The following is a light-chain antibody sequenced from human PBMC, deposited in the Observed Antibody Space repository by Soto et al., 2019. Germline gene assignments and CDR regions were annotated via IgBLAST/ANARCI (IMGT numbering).Light chain of an antibody. Sequence: IPMTQTPTSLSASVGDRVTITCQASQNISNYLNWYQQKPGRAPKLLIYDASNLEAGVPSRFRGSGSGTDFTFTISRLQPEDIATYYCQQYDNLPTFGQGTRLEIK. J-gene: IGKJ5*01. V-gene: IGKV1-33*01. CDR3: QQYDNLPT. CDR1: QNISNY. CDR2: DAS.